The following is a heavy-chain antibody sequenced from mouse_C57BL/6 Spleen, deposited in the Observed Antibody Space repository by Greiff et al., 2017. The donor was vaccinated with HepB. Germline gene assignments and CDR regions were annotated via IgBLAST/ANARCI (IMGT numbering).Heavy chain of an antibody. CDR3: ARSTLAWFAY. Sequence: VQLQQSGPELVKPGASVKMSCKASGYTFTDYNMQWVKQSHGKSLEWIGYINPNNGGTSYNQKFKGKATLTVNKSSSTAYMELHSLTSEDSAVYCCARSTLAWFAYWGQGTLVTVSA. CDR1: GYTFTDYN. J-gene: IGHJ3*01. V-gene: IGHV1-22*01. CDR2: INPNNGGT.